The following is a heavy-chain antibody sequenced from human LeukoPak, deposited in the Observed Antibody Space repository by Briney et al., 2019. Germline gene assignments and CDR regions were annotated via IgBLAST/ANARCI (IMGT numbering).Heavy chain of an antibody. J-gene: IGHJ4*02. CDR1: GYTFTSYG. Sequence: GASVKVSCKASGYTFTSYGISWVRQAPGQGLEWMGWISAYNGNTNYAQKLQGRVTMTTDTSTSTAYMELRSLRSDDTAVYYCARGVWSYVWGSYAYYFDYWGQGTLVTVSS. V-gene: IGHV1-18*01. D-gene: IGHD3-16*01. CDR3: ARGVWSYVWGSYAYYFDY. CDR2: ISAYNGNT.